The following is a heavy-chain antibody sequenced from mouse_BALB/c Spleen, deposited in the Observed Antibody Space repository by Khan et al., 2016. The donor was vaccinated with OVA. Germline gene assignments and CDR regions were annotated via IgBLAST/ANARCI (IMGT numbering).Heavy chain of an antibody. CDR2: IDPYNGGT. J-gene: IGHJ3*01. V-gene: IGHV1S135*01. D-gene: IGHD2-3*01. CDR1: GYAFTTYN. Sequence: EVQLQESGPELVRPGASVKVSCKASGYAFTTYNIYWVKQSHGKSLEWIGYIDPYNGGTNYNQNFKDKATLTVDQSYSADYMHLDILTSEDSAVYFCARSSDGYYPLADWGQVTLVTVSA. CDR3: ARSSDGYYPLAD.